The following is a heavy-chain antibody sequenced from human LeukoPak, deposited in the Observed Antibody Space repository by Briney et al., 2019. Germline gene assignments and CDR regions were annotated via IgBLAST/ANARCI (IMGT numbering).Heavy chain of an antibody. CDR2: VYNSGST. CDR1: GGSINSAEHY. CDR3: ARVQEPYRTTLTPAPWFDP. Sequence: PSETLSLTCTVSGGSINSAEHYWSWLRQPPGKGLEWIGYVYNSGSTYVNPSLQSRLSLSVDMSKNQFSLKLISLTAADTAVYYCARVQEPYRTTLTPAPWFDPWGQGTLVTVSS. D-gene: IGHD2/OR15-2a*01. J-gene: IGHJ5*02. V-gene: IGHV4-30-4*01.